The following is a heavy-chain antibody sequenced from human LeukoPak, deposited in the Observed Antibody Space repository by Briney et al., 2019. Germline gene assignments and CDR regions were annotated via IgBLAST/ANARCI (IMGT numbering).Heavy chain of an antibody. J-gene: IGHJ4*02. V-gene: IGHV4-34*01. CDR1: GGSFSGYY. Sequence: KPSETLSLTCAVYGGSFSGYYWSWIRQPPGKGLEWIGEINHSGSTNYNPSLKSRVTISVDTSKNQFSLKLSSVTAADTAVYYCARSPLSWGKGVFDYWGQGTLVTVSS. D-gene: IGHD7-27*01. CDR3: ARSPLSWGKGVFDY. CDR2: INHSGST.